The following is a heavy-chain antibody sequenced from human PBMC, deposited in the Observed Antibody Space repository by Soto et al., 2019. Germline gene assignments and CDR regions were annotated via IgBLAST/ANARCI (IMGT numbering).Heavy chain of an antibody. J-gene: IGHJ4*02. D-gene: IGHD7-27*01. CDR2: INAGYGNT. Sequence: ASVKVSCKASGYTFSSYAMHWVRQAPGQRLEWMGWINAGYGNTKSSQKFQDRVTVSRDTSASTAYMELTSLRSEDTAVYYCARDTGDGTFDFWGQGTLVTVSS. V-gene: IGHV1-3*01. CDR3: ARDTGDGTFDF. CDR1: GYTFSSYA.